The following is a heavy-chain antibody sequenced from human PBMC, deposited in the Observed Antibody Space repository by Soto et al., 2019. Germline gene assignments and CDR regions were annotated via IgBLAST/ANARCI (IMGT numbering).Heavy chain of an antibody. CDR3: AREVGAMVTWPHYYYGMDV. J-gene: IGHJ6*02. V-gene: IGHV1-3*01. CDR1: GYTFTSYA. D-gene: IGHD5-18*01. CDR2: INAGNGNT. Sequence: ASVKVSCKASGYTFTSYAMHWVRQAPGQRLEWMGWINAGNGNTKYSQKFQGRVTITRDTSASTAYMELSSLRSEDTAVYYCAREVGAMVTWPHYYYGMDVWGQGTTVTVYS.